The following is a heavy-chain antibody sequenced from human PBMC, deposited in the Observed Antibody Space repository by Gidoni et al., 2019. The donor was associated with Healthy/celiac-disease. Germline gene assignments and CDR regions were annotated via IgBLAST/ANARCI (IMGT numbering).Heavy chain of an antibody. V-gene: IGHV4-34*01. D-gene: IGHD2-21*01. J-gene: IGHJ4*02. CDR1: CWSLCGYY. CDR3: ARGRWAMHIVVVPYFDY. Sequence: QVQLQQCAAGLLQPSETLSLTCAVYCWSLCGYYWRWIRQPPGQGLGWIGEINLSGSTNYNPSLKSRVTISVDTSKNQFSLKLSSVTAADTAVYYCARGRWAMHIVVVPYFDYWGQGTLVTVSS. CDR2: INLSGST.